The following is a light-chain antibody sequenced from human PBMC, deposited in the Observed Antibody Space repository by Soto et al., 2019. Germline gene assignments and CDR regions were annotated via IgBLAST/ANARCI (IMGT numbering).Light chain of an antibody. V-gene: IGKV3-20*01. CDR3: QQYGSSLYT. J-gene: IGKJ2*01. Sequence: EIVLTQSPGTLSLSPGERATLSCRAGQTVNNNYVAWYQQKSGQAPRLRIFAASSRAPGIPDRFSGSGSGTVFTLTISRLEPEDFAVYSCQQYGSSLYTFGQGTKRVLK. CDR1: QTVNNNY. CDR2: AAS.